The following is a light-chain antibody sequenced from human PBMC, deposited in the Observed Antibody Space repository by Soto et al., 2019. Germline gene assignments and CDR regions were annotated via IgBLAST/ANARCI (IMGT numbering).Light chain of an antibody. V-gene: IGKV3-20*01. Sequence: EIVLTQSPDTLSLSPGERATLSCRASQSVISKYLAWYQQKPGQAPRLLIHGASNRATGIPDRFSGSGSGTDFTLTISRLEPEDFALYYCQQYGSSVQFGGGTKVEIK. CDR1: QSVISKY. CDR3: QQYGSSVQ. J-gene: IGKJ4*02. CDR2: GAS.